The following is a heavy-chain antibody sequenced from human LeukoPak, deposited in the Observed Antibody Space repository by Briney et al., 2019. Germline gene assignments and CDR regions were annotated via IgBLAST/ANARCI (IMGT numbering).Heavy chain of an antibody. Sequence: PGRSLRLSCAASGFTFSSYGMHWVRQAPGKGLEWLAVIWCDGSNKYYADSVKGRFTISRDNSKNSLYLQMNSLRAEDTAVYYCARASGDIVETATMGSYWGQGTLVTVSS. CDR2: IWCDGSNK. CDR1: GFTFSSYG. D-gene: IGHD5-18*01. J-gene: IGHJ4*02. CDR3: ARASGDIVETATMGSY. V-gene: IGHV3-33*01.